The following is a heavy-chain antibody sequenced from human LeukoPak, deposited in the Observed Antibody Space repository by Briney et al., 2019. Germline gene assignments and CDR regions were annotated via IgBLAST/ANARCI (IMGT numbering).Heavy chain of an antibody. CDR3: ARDPHCDTTTCLSYFDY. CDR2: ICNNGGST. V-gene: IGHV3-64*01. Sequence: TGGSLRLSCAASGFPFSSYAMPWVRPAPGKGLELVSTICNNGGSTYFANSVKGRFTISRDNSKNTLFLQMGSLRPEDMAVYYCARDPHCDTTTCLSYFDYWGRGTLVTVSS. CDR1: GFPFSSYA. J-gene: IGHJ4*02. D-gene: IGHD2-2*01.